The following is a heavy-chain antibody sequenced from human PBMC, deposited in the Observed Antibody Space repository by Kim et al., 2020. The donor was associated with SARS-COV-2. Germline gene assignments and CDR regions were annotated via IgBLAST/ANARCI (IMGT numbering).Heavy chain of an antibody. CDR3: ARVSIPMVRGVIIPYFDY. J-gene: IGHJ4*02. Sequence: ASVKVSCKASGYTFTSYAMNWVRQAPGQGLEWMGWINTNTGNPTYAQGFTGRFVFSLDTSVSTAYLQISSLKAEDTAVYYCARVSIPMVRGVIIPYFDYWGQGTLVTVSS. CDR1: GYTFTSYA. V-gene: IGHV7-4-1*02. CDR2: INTNTGNP. D-gene: IGHD3-10*01.